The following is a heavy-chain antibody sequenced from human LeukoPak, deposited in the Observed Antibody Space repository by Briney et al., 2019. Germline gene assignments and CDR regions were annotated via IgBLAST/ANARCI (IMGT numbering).Heavy chain of an antibody. V-gene: IGHV4-4*02. Sequence: PSETLSLTCAVSGGSINIYKWWSWIRQSPGKGLEWLGEIFYTGSPNYNPSFKSRITMSVDKSNNQFSLILTSVTVADTAVYYCARDGASYYDHWGQGILVTVTS. CDR3: ARDGASYYDH. CDR2: IFYTGSP. CDR1: GGSINIYKW. J-gene: IGHJ5*02. D-gene: IGHD3-10*01.